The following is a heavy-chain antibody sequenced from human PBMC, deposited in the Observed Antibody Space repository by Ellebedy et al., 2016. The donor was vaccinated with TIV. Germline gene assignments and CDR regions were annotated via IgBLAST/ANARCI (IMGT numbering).Heavy chain of an antibody. CDR1: GAYISSTNW. V-gene: IGHV4-4*02. J-gene: IGHJ4*02. CDR3: ARVGASDGNPLDS. Sequence: SETLSLXCVVSGAYISSTNWPSWVRQPPGRGLECLGQIYHTGSTTYNPSLRSRVTISVDKSKNQFSLILSSVTAADTAVYYCARVGASDGNPLDSWGQGTLVTVSS. D-gene: IGHD5-24*01. CDR2: IYHTGST.